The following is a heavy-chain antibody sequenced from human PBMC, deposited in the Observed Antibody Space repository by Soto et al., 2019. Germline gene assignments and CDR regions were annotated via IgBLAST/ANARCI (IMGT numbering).Heavy chain of an antibody. CDR3: AKGNSPGTTHYYYYMDV. CDR2: ISGSGGST. CDR1: GFTFSSYA. D-gene: IGHD1-7*01. J-gene: IGHJ6*03. V-gene: IGHV3-23*01. Sequence: GGSLRLSCAASGFTFSSYAMSWVRQAPGKGLEWVSAISGSGGSTYYADSVKGRFTISRDNSKNTLYLQMNSLRAEDTAVYYCAKGNSPGTTHYYYYMDVWGKGTTVTVSS.